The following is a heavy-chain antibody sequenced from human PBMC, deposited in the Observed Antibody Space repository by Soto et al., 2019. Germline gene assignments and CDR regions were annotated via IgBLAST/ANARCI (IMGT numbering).Heavy chain of an antibody. J-gene: IGHJ4*02. CDR1: GGSISSGDYY. V-gene: IGHV4-30-4*01. CDR3: ARAVQLWFHYFDY. Sequence: QVQLQESGPGLVKPSQTLSLTYTVSGGSISSGDYYWSWIRQPPGKGLEWIGYIYYSGSTYYNPSLKSRVTISVDTSKNQFSLKLSSVTAADTAVYYCARAVQLWFHYFDYWGQGTLVTVSS. D-gene: IGHD5-18*01. CDR2: IYYSGST.